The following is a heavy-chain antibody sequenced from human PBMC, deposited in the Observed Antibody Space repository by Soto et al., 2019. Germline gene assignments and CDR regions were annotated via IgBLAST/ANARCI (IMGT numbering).Heavy chain of an antibody. CDR3: ARVRDDYYGMDV. Sequence: PGGSLRLSCAASGFTFSSYAMHWVRQAPGKGLEWVAVISYDGSNKYYADSVKGRFTISRDNSKNTLYLQMNSLRAEDTAVYYCARVRDDYYGMDVWGQGTTVTVSS. J-gene: IGHJ6*02. V-gene: IGHV3-30-3*01. D-gene: IGHD2-21*01. CDR2: ISYDGSNK. CDR1: GFTFSSYA.